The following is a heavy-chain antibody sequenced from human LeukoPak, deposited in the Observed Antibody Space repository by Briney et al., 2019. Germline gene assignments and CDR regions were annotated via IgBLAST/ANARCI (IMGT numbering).Heavy chain of an antibody. CDR1: GFTFSSYS. CDR2: ISSSSSYI. J-gene: IGHJ4*02. CDR3: ARNGGTYSSSSGYFDY. Sequence: PGGSLRLSCAASGFTFSSYSMNWVRQAPGKGLEWVSSISSSSSYIYYADSVKGRFTISRDNAKNSLYLQMNSLRAEDTAVYYCARNGGTYSSSSGYFDYWGQGTLVTVSS. D-gene: IGHD6-6*01. V-gene: IGHV3-21*01.